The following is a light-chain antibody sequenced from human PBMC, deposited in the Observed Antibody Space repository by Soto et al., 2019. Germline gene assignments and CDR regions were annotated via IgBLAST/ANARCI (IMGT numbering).Light chain of an antibody. J-gene: IGLJ3*02. V-gene: IGLV4-69*01. CDR3: QTWGTGIQV. CDR2: LNSDGSH. CDR1: SGHSSYT. Sequence: QSVLTQSPSASASLGASVKLTCTLSSGHSSYTIAWHQQQPEKGPRYLMKLNSDGSHNKGDGIPDRFSGSSSGAERYLTISSLQSEDEADYYCQTWGTGIQVFGGGTKLTFL.